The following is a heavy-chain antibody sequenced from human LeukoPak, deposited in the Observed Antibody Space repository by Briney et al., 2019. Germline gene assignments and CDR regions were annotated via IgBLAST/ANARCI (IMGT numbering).Heavy chain of an antibody. CDR2: ISAYNGNT. CDR3: AKRPPRWGRDAFDI. D-gene: IGHD7-27*01. CDR1: GYTFTSYG. V-gene: IGHV1-18*01. J-gene: IGHJ3*02. Sequence: ASVKVSCKASGYTFTSYGISWVRQAPGQGLEWMGWISAYNGNTNYAQKLQGRVTMTTDTSTSTAYMELRSLRSDDTAVYYCAKRPPRWGRDAFDIWGQGTMVTVSS.